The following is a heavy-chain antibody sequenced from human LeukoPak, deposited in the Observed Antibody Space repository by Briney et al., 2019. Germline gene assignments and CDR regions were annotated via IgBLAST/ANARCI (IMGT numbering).Heavy chain of an antibody. CDR3: ARDNGWGRYYFDS. V-gene: IGHV3-7*01. CDR2: IKQDGSEK. CDR1: GFTFSDYW. Sequence: GGSLRLSCGVSGFTFSDYWMNWVRQAPGKGLEWVASIKQDGSEKSYVDSVKGRFTISRDNAKNSLYLQMSSLRAEDTAVYYCARDNGWGRYYFDSWGQGTLATVSS. D-gene: IGHD6-19*01. J-gene: IGHJ4*02.